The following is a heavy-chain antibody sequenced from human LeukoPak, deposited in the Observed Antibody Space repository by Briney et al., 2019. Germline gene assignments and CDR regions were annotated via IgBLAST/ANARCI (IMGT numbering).Heavy chain of an antibody. CDR2: INHSGST. J-gene: IGHJ4*02. CDR3: ARGRYLTTLGGAAAGFLDN. D-gene: IGHD6-13*01. V-gene: IGHV4-34*01. Sequence: SETLSLTCAAYGGSFSGYYWSWIRQPPGKGLEWIGEINHSGSTNYNPSLKRRVTISVDTSQKQFSLRLNSVTAADTAVYYCARGRYLTTLGGAAAGFLDNWGQGTLVTVSS. CDR1: GGSFSGYY.